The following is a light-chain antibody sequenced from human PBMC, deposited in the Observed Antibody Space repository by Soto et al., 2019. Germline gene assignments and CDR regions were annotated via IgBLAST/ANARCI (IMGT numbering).Light chain of an antibody. CDR1: SSNIGAGYD. Sequence: QPVLTQPPSVSGAPGQRVTISCTGSSSNIGAGYDVHWYQQLPGTAPEVLMYGNSNRPSGVPDRVSGSKSGTSASLAITGLQADDEADYYCQSYDSSLSVWVFGGGTKLTVL. CDR2: GNS. CDR3: QSYDSSLSVWV. V-gene: IGLV1-40*01. J-gene: IGLJ3*02.